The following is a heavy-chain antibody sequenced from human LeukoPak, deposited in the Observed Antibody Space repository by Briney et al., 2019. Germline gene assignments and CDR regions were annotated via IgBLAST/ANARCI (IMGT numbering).Heavy chain of an antibody. CDR1: GFTFSSYG. Sequence: PGGSLRLSCAASGFTFSSYGMHWVRQAPGKGLEWVAVISYDGSNKYYADSVKGRFTISRDNSKNTLYLQMNSLRAEDTAVYYCARIKGHVDYWGQGTLVTVSS. V-gene: IGHV3-30*03. CDR2: ISYDGSNK. CDR3: ARIKGHVDY. J-gene: IGHJ4*02.